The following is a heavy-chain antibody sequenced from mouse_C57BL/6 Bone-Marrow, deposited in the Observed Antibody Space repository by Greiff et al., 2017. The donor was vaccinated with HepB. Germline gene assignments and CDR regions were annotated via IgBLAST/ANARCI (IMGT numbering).Heavy chain of an antibody. D-gene: IGHD1-1*01. V-gene: IGHV5-17*01. CDR3: ARSLYGSSPYYFDY. J-gene: IGHJ2*01. Sequence: EVHLVESGGGLVKPGGSLKLSCAASGFTFSDYGMHWVRQAPEKGLEWVAYISSGSSTIYYADTVKGRFTISRDNAKNTLFLQMTSLRSADTAMYYCARSLYGSSPYYFDYWGQGTTLTVSS. CDR1: GFTFSDYG. CDR2: ISSGSSTI.